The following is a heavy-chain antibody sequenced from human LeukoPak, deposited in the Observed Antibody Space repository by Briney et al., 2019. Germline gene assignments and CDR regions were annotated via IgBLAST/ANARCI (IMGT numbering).Heavy chain of an antibody. D-gene: IGHD5-24*01. J-gene: IGHJ4*02. CDR1: GGSINNYY. CDR2: IYYSGST. Sequence: SETLSLTCTVSGGSINNYYWSWIRQPPGEGLEWIGYIYYSGSTNYNPSLKSQVTISVDTSKNQFSLKLSSVTAADTAVYYCVGLQRDGYNARNFDYWGQGTLVTVSS. V-gene: IGHV4-59*01. CDR3: VGLQRDGYNARNFDY.